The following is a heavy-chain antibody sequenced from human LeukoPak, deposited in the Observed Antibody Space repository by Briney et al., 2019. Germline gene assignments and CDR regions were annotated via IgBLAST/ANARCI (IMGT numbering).Heavy chain of an antibody. CDR3: ARDDYDILTDSVRGGYFDL. V-gene: IGHV3-33*01. CDR1: GFTFSSYG. CDR2: IWYDGSNE. Sequence: GGSLRLSCAASGFTFSSYGMHWVRQAPGKGLEWVAIIWYDGSNEYYAESVKGRFTISRDNSKNTLYLQLNSLRDEDTAVYYCARDDYDILTDSVRGGYFDLWGPGTLVTVSS. J-gene: IGHJ2*01. D-gene: IGHD3-9*01.